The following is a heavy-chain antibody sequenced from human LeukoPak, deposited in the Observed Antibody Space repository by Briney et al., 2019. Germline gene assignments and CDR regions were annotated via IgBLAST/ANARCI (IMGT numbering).Heavy chain of an antibody. CDR3: AGSLDSSGWYRTDY. Sequence: PSETLSLTCTVSGGSISSSSYYWGWIRQPPGKGLVWIGSIYYSGSTYYNPSLKSRVTISVDTSKNQFSLKLSSVTAADTAVYYCAGSLDSSGWYRTDYWGRGTLVTVSS. V-gene: IGHV4-39*01. D-gene: IGHD6-19*01. CDR2: IYYSGST. J-gene: IGHJ4*02. CDR1: GGSISSSSYY.